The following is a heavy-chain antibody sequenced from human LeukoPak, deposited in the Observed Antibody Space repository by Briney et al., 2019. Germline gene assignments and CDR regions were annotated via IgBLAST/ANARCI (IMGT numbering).Heavy chain of an antibody. CDR1: GVSISSSNSY. D-gene: IGHD3-3*01. CDR3: ARDWSKVFDY. V-gene: IGHV4-39*01. CDR2: IYYSGNT. Sequence: ASETLSLTCTVSGVSISSSNSYWGWIRQPPGKGLEWIGSIYYSGNTYYNASLKSQVSISIDTSKNQFSLKLNSVTAADTAVYYCARDWSKVFDYWGQGTLVTVSS. J-gene: IGHJ4*02.